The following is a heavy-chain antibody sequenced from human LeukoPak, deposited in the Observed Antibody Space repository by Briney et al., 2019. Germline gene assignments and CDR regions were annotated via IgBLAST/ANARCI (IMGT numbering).Heavy chain of an antibody. Sequence: PSETPSLTCTVSGGSISSGGYYWSWIRQPPGKGLEWIGYIYHSGSTYYNPSLKSRVTISVDRSKNQFSLKLSSVAAADTAVYYCARGWYSSSLYYFDYWGQGTLVTVSS. CDR1: GGSISSGGYY. CDR3: ARGWYSSSLYYFDY. J-gene: IGHJ4*02. V-gene: IGHV4-30-2*01. CDR2: IYHSGST. D-gene: IGHD6-13*01.